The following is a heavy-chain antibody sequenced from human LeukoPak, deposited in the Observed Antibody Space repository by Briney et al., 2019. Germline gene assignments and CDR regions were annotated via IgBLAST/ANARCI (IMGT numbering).Heavy chain of an antibody. CDR2: INPRTGST. CDR1: GYTFTSYY. J-gene: IGHJ4*02. D-gene: IGHD3-22*01. Sequence: ASVKVSCKASGYTFTSYYIFWVRQAPGQGLEWMGIINPRTGSTSYSQKFQGRVTMTRDMSTSTVYMELSSLRSEDTALYYCARGVHVRVYDSNPHYGHYWGQGTLVTVSS. CDR3: ARGVHVRVYDSNPHYGHY. V-gene: IGHV1-46*01.